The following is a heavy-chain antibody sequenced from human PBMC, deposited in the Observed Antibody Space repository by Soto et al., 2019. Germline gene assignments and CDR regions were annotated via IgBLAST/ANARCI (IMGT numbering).Heavy chain of an antibody. CDR3: TTDRHLYYDILTGYYYSPFDPSTPAGGY. CDR1: GFTFSNAW. CDR2: IKSKTDGGTT. D-gene: IGHD3-9*01. Sequence: EVQLVESGGGLVKPGGSLRLSCAASGFTFSNAWMSWVRQAPGKGLEWVGRIKSKTDGGTTDYAAPVKGRFTISRDDSKNTLYLQMNSLKTEDTAVYYCTTDRHLYYDILTGYYYSPFDPSTPAGGYWGQGTLVTVSS. V-gene: IGHV3-15*01. J-gene: IGHJ4*02.